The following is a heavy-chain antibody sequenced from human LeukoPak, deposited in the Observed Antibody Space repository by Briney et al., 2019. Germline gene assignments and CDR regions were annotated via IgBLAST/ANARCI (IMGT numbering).Heavy chain of an antibody. D-gene: IGHD4-17*01. CDR3: AKDGWVTTTTREDY. CDR1: GFSFSTSA. CDR2: ISSGGSTT. J-gene: IGHJ4*02. Sequence: GGSLRLSCAASGFSFSTSAMSWVRQAPGKGLEWVSTISSGGSTTFYVDSVKGRFTISRDNSKNTLYLQMNSLRAEDTALYYCAKDGWVTTTTREDYWGQGALVTVSS. V-gene: IGHV3-23*01.